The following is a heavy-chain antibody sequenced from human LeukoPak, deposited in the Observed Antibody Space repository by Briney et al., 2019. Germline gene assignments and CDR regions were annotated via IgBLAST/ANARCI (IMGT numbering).Heavy chain of an antibody. V-gene: IGHV3-48*03. CDR3: ASILGGTRARGFDL. CDR2: ITSSGGTI. Sequence: PGGSLRLSCAASGFTFSNYEMKWLGQAQGKGLEWLTYITSSGGTIYYADSVKGRFTISRDNAKNSLDLQMNSLGGEDTAVYYCASILGGTRARGFDLWGQGTLVTVSS. CDR1: GFTFSNYE. J-gene: IGHJ4*02. D-gene: IGHD1-26*01.